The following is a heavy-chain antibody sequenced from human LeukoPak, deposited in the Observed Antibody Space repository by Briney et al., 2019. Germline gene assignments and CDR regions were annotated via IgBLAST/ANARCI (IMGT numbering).Heavy chain of an antibody. CDR2: ISSNGGST. V-gene: IGHV3-64D*06. J-gene: IGHJ4*02. D-gene: IGHD6-19*01. CDR1: GFTFSTYS. CDR3: VKGSGSGWYGY. Sequence: GGSLRLSCSASGFTFSTYSMHWVRQAPGKGLEYVSAISSNGGSTYYSDSLKGRFTISRDNSKNTLYLQMSSLRAEDTAVYYCVKGSGSGWYGYWGQGTLVTVSS.